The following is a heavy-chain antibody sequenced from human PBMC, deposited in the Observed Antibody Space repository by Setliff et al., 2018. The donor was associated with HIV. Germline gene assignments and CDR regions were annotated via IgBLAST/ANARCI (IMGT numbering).Heavy chain of an antibody. CDR1: GGSFSGFS. CDR3: SRGPTIRGSFTGVVYTAPLPSFDT. Sequence: SETLSLTCAVYGGSFSGFSWHWIRQPPGKGMEWIGAINNYGVTLSNSYLAGRVTISVDTSKNQFSLTLKSLTVADTALYFCSRGPTIRGSFTGVVYTAPLPSFDTWSQGSLVTVSS. J-gene: IGHJ4*02. CDR2: INNYGVT. V-gene: IGHV4-34*01. D-gene: IGHD3-3*01.